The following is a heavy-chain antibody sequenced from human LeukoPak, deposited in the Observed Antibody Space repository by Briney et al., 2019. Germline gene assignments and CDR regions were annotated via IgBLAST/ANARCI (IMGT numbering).Heavy chain of an antibody. CDR1: GFTFSSYW. D-gene: IGHD2-15*01. J-gene: IGHJ4*02. CDR3: ARSNYCSGGSCYSD. CDR2: INSEGSST. V-gene: IGHV3-74*01. Sequence: GESLRLSCAASGFTFSSYWMHWVRQAPGKGLVWVSRINSEGSSTSYADSVKGRFTISRDNAKNTLYLQMNSLRAEDTAVYYCARSNYCSGGSCYSDWGQGTLVTVSS.